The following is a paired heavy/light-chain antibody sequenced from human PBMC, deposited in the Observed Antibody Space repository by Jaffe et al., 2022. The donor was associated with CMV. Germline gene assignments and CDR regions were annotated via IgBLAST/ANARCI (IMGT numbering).Heavy chain of an antibody. J-gene: IGHJ5*02. Sequence: QVQLQESGPGLVKPSGTLSLTCAVSGGSISSSNWWSWVRQPPGKGLEWIGEIYHSGSTNYNPSLKSRVTISVDKSKNQFSLKLSSVTAADTAVYYCARGGTLYDFWSGSRPINWFDPWGQGTLVTVSS. CDR1: GGSISSSNW. V-gene: IGHV4-4*02. CDR2: IYHSGST. CDR3: ARGGTLYDFWSGSRPINWFDP. D-gene: IGHD3-3*01.
Light chain of an antibody. Sequence: EIVLTQSPATLSLSPGERATLSCRASQSVSSYLAWYQQKPGQAPRLLIYDASNRATGIPARFSGSGSGTDFTLTISSLEPEDFAVYYCQQRSNLFTFGPGTKVDIK. V-gene: IGKV3-11*01. CDR1: QSVSSY. CDR3: QQRSNLFT. J-gene: IGKJ3*01. CDR2: DAS.